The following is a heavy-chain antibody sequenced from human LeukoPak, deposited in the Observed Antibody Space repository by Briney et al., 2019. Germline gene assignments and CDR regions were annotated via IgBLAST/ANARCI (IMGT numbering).Heavy chain of an antibody. CDR2: ISSSSSYI. CDR3: AGGGWFSSSWMTIDY. CDR1: GFTFSTFA. J-gene: IGHJ4*02. Sequence: GGSLRLSCAASGFTFSTFAMIWVRQAPGKGLEWVSSISSSSSYIYYADSVKGRFTISRDNAKNTLYLQMNSLRAEDTAVYYCAGGGWFSSSWMTIDYWGQGTLVTVSS. D-gene: IGHD6-13*01. V-gene: IGHV3-21*01.